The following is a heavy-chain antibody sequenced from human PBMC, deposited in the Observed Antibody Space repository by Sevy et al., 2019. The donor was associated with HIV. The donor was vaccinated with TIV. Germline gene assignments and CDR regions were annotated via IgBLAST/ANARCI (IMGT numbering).Heavy chain of an antibody. CDR2: ISGSGGST. J-gene: IGHJ4*02. D-gene: IGHD1-26*01. CDR1: GFTFSSYA. Sequence: GGSLRLSCAASGFTFSSYAMSWVRQAPGKGLEWVSAISGSGGSTYYADSVKGRFTISRDNSKNTLYLQMNSLRAEEMAVYYCAMSRRGGAVFGGAARSILVGGFGYWGQGTLVTVSS. V-gene: IGHV3-23*01. CDR3: AMSRRGGAVFGGAARSILVGGFGY.